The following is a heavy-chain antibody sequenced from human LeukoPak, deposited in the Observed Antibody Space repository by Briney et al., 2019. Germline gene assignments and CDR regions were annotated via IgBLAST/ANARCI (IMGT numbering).Heavy chain of an antibody. Sequence: GRSLRLSCAASGFTFDDYAMHWVRQAPGKGLEWVSGISWNSGSIGYADSVKGRFTISRDNAKNSLYLQMNSLRAQDMALYYCAKDSSSWLESYFDYWGQGTLVTVSS. CDR2: ISWNSGSI. J-gene: IGHJ4*02. CDR1: GFTFDDYA. V-gene: IGHV3-9*03. D-gene: IGHD6-13*01. CDR3: AKDSSSWLESYFDY.